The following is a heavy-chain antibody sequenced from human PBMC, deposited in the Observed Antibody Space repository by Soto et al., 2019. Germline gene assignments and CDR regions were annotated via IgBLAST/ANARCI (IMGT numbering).Heavy chain of an antibody. CDR2: ISYDGSNK. CDR1: GFTFSSYA. D-gene: IGHD5-18*01. J-gene: IGHJ3*02. CDR3: ARVGAGRYSYDPINAFDI. Sequence: GASLRLSCAASGFTFSSYAMHWVRQAPGKGLEWVAVISYDGSNKYYADSVKGRFTISRDNSKNTLYLQMNSLRAEDTAVYYCARVGAGRYSYDPINAFDIWGQGTMVTVSS. V-gene: IGHV3-30-3*01.